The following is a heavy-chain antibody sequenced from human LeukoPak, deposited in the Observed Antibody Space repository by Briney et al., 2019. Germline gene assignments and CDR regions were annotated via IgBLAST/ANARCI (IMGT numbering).Heavy chain of an antibody. D-gene: IGHD6-13*01. V-gene: IGHV5-51*01. CDR2: IHPADSDT. CDR1: GDSFTDFW. J-gene: IGHJ4*02. Sequence: GESLKISCKASGDSFTDFWIGWVRQLPGKGLEWMGNIHPADSDTRYSPSFQGHVTISADKSINTAYLQWTSLNASDTAMYYCARTYTSGWCANWGQGTLVTVSS. CDR3: ARTYTSGWCAN.